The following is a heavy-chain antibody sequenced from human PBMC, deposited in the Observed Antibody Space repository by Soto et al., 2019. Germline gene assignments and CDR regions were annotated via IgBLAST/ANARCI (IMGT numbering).Heavy chain of an antibody. D-gene: IGHD3-10*01. Sequence: PSENLSLTCTVSGGSFRGYYWGWVRQPPGKGLEWIGEINHSGTSNYHPSLKSRVTISVATSKNQFSLTVNSVTPADTAVYYCATDSQLIYGSGSPGFWDPGGKGTLFPFCS. CDR1: GGSFRGYY. V-gene: IGHV4-34*01. J-gene: IGHJ5*02. CDR2: INHSGTS. CDR3: ATDSQLIYGSGSPGFWDP.